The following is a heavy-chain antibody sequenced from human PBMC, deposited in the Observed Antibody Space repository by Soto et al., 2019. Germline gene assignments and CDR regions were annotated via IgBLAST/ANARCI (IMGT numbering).Heavy chain of an antibody. J-gene: IGHJ6*02. V-gene: IGHV4-39*01. D-gene: IGHD2-15*01. CDR2: IYYSGST. CDR1: GGSISSSSYY. Sequence: SETLSLTCTVSGGSISSSSYYWGWIRQPPGKGLEWIGSIYYSGSTYYNPSLKSRVTISVDTSKNQFSLKLSSVTAADTAVYYCARRVAATQYYYYYYGMDVWGQGTTVTVSS. CDR3: ARRVAATQYYYYYYGMDV.